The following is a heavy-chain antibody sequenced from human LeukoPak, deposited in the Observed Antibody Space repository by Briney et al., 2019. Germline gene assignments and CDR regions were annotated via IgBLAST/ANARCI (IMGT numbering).Heavy chain of an antibody. CDR1: GFTFSSYA. D-gene: IGHD6-6*01. Sequence: PGGSLRPSCAASGFTFSSYAMSWVRQAPGKGLEWVSAISGSGGSTYYADSVKGRFTISRDNSKNTLYLQMNSLRAEDTAVYYCATHRKAARPERWFDPWGQGTLVTVSS. J-gene: IGHJ5*02. V-gene: IGHV3-23*01. CDR3: ATHRKAARPERWFDP. CDR2: ISGSGGST.